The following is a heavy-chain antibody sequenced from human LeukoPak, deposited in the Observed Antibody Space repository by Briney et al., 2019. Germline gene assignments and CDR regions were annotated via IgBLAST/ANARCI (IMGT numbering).Heavy chain of an antibody. V-gene: IGHV4-34*01. CDR2: INHSGST. CDR3: ARRGGHYGSGSYYRRNWFDA. Sequence: SETLSLTCAVYGGSFSGYYWSWIRQPPGKGLEWIGEINHSGSTNCNPSLKSRVTISVDTSKNQFSLKLSSVTAADTAVYYCARRGGHYGSGSYYRRNWFDAWGQGTLVTVSS. D-gene: IGHD3-10*01. CDR1: GGSFSGYY. J-gene: IGHJ5*02.